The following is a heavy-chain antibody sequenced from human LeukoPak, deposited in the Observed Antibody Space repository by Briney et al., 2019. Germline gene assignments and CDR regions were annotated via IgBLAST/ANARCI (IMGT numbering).Heavy chain of an antibody. Sequence: GRSLRLSCAASGFTVDDYAMHWVRQAPGKGLEWVSGIRWNSGSIGYADSVKGRFTISRDNAKNSLYLQMNSLRAEDTALYYCAKDRAYSSSHFDYWGQGTLVTVSS. D-gene: IGHD6-13*01. CDR2: IRWNSGSI. V-gene: IGHV3-9*01. J-gene: IGHJ4*02. CDR1: GFTVDDYA. CDR3: AKDRAYSSSHFDY.